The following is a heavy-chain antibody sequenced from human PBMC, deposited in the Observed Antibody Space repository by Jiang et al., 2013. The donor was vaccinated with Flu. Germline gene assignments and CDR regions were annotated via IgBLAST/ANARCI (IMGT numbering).Heavy chain of an antibody. CDR2: MNPNSGNT. V-gene: IGHV1-8*01. J-gene: IGHJ4*02. CDR1: GYTFTSYD. D-gene: IGHD4-23*01. Sequence: EVKKPGASVKVSCKASGYTFTSYDINWVRQATGQGLEWMGWMNPNSGNTGYAQKFQGRVTMTEDTSTDTAYMELSSLRSEDTAVYYCATATVVKGLGYWGQGTLVTVSS. CDR3: ATATVVKGLGY.